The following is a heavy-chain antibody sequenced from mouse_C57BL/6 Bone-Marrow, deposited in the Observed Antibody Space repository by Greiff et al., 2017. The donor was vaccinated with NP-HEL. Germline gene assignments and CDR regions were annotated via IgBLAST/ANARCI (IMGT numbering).Heavy chain of an antibody. Sequence: QVQLQPGAELVKPGASVKMSCKASGYTFTSYWITWVKQRPGQGLEWIGDIYPGSGSTNYNEKFKSKATLTVDTSSSTAYMQLSSLTSEDSAVYYCARGRLYGSSPFDYWGQGTTLTVSS. CDR2: IYPGSGST. CDR3: ARGRLYGSSPFDY. CDR1: GYTFTSYW. V-gene: IGHV1-55*01. D-gene: IGHD1-1*01. J-gene: IGHJ2*01.